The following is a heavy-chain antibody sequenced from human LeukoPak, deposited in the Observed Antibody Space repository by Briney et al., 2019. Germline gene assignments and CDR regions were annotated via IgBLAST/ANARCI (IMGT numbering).Heavy chain of an antibody. D-gene: IGHD5-18*01. V-gene: IGHV4-59*12. CDR3: ARGRRGYSYGYAYYYMDV. Sequence: SETLSLTCTVSGGSISSYYWSWIRQPPGKGLEWIGYIYYSGSTNYKPSLKSRVTISVETSKNQFSLKLRSVTAADTAVYYCARGRRGYSYGYAYYYMDVWGKGTTVTVSS. CDR2: IYYSGST. J-gene: IGHJ6*03. CDR1: GGSISSYY.